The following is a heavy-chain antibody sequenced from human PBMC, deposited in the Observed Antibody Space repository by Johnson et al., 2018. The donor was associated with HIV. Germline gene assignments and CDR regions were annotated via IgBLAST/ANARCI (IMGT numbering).Heavy chain of an antibody. CDR2: ITDSGNNA. V-gene: IGHV3-23*04. Sequence: VQLVESGGGLVQPGGSLRLSCAASGFTFNIYAMIWVRQAPGKGLEWVSAITDSGNNAYSAESVKGRFTISRDNSKNTLYLQMNSLRAEDTAVYYCARARSAFDIWGQGTMVTVSS. J-gene: IGHJ3*02. CDR1: GFTFNIYA. CDR3: ARARSAFDI.